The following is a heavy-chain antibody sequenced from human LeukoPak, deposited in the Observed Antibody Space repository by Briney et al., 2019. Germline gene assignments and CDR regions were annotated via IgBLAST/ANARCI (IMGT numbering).Heavy chain of an antibody. CDR3: ARVNINNWHSCDY. J-gene: IGHJ4*02. D-gene: IGHD1-1*01. CDR1: GCSISSNNW. V-gene: IGHV4-4*02. Sequence: SGTLSLTCAVSGCSISSNNWWGWVRQPPGQGLEWIGEIYHSWSPNYNPSLKSRVTISVQKSRNHFSLNLSSVTAADTAVYYCARVNINNWHSCDYWGQGTLVTVSS. CDR2: IYHSWSP.